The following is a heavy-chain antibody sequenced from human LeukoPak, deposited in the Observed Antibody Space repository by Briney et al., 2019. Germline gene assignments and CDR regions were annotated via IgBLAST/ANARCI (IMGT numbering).Heavy chain of an antibody. CDR3: ARVPGHQQMDV. CDR2: IYYSGST. V-gene: IGHV4-30-4*08. J-gene: IGHJ6*04. CDR1: GGSISSGDYY. Sequence: SQTLSLTCTVSGGSISSGDYYWSWIRQPPGKGLEWIGYIYYSGSTYYNPSLKSRVSISADTSKNQFSLKLSSVTAADTAVYYCARVPGHQQMDVWGKGTTVTVSS. D-gene: IGHD1-14*01.